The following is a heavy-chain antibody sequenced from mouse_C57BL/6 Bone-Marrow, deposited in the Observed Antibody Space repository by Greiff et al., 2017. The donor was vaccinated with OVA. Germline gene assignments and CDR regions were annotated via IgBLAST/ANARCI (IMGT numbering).Heavy chain of an antibody. V-gene: IGHV1-74*01. CDR3: ARDDGYYRDFDV. CDR1: GYTFTSYW. D-gene: IGHD2-3*01. Sequence: VKLQQPGAELVKPGASVKVSCKASGYTFTSYWMPWVKQRPGQGLEWIGRIHPSDSDTNYNQKFKGKATLTVDKSSSTAYMQLSSLTSEDSAVYYCARDDGYYRDFDVWGTGTTVTVSS. J-gene: IGHJ1*03. CDR2: IHPSDSDT.